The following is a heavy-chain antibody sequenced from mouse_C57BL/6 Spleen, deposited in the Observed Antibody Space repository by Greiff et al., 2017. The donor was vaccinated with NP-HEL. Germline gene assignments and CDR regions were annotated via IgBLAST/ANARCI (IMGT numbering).Heavy chain of an antibody. Sequence: VQLQQSGAELVKLGASVKLSCTASGFNIKDYYMHWVKQRTEQGLEWIGGIDPEDGETKYAPKFQGKATITADTSSNTAYLQLSSLTSEDTAVYYCASNYYGSSYWYFDVWGTGTTVTVSS. V-gene: IGHV14-2*01. D-gene: IGHD1-1*01. J-gene: IGHJ1*03. CDR1: GFNIKDYY. CDR2: IDPEDGET. CDR3: ASNYYGSSYWYFDV.